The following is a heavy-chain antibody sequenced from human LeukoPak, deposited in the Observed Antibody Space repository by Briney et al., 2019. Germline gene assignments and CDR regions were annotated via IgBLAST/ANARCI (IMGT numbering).Heavy chain of an antibody. J-gene: IGHJ2*01. CDR1: GGTFSSYA. V-gene: IGHV1-69*06. Sequence: SVKVSCKASGGTFSSYAISWVRQAPGQGLEWMGGTIPIFGTANYAQKFQGRVTITADKSTSTAYMELSSLRSEDTAVYYCARVPYYGSGRSPTFHPWGRWPLV. CDR3: ARVPYYGSGRSPTFHP. D-gene: IGHD3-10*01. CDR2: TIPIFGTA.